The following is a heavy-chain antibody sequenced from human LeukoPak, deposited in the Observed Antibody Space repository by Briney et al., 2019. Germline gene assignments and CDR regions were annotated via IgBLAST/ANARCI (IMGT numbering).Heavy chain of an antibody. CDR3: ARDLVTVTKGFDI. CDR2: ISYIGRT. CDR1: DDSFSSHY. J-gene: IGHJ3*02. Sequence: SETLSLTCAVSDDSFSSHYWTWIRQPPGKGPEWIGYISYIGRTNYNPSLKSRVTISIDTSKNQLSLKLTSVTAADTAVYYCARDLVTVTKGFDIWGQGTMVSVSS. V-gene: IGHV4-59*11. D-gene: IGHD4-17*01.